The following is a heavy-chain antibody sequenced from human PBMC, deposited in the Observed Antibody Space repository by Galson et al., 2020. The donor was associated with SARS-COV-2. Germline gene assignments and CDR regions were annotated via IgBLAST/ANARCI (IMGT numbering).Heavy chain of an antibody. J-gene: IGHJ5*02. V-gene: IGHV5-51*01. Sequence: GESLKISCKASGYNFSTYWIGWVRQMPGKGLEYIGMIYPGDSDSEYNPSLQGQVTMSVDKSIDTAYLHWRSPKASDTAMYYCARSGYSGDDGAWFAHWGQGTPVTVSS. D-gene: IGHD5-12*01. CDR3: ARSGYSGDDGAWFAH. CDR2: IYPGDSDS. CDR1: GYNFSTYW.